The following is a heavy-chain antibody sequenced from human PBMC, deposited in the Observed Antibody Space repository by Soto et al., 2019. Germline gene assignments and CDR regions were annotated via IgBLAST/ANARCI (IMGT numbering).Heavy chain of an antibody. J-gene: IGHJ5*02. D-gene: IGHD4-17*01. CDR3: ARGKLTTAGGGFDP. CDR2: IYYGGST. Sequence: SETLSLTCTVSGGSVSSYYWSWIRQPPGKGLEWIGYIYYGGSTNYNPSLKSRVTISVDTSKNQFSLKLSSVTAADTAVYYCARGKLTTAGGGFDPWGQGTLVTVYS. CDR1: GGSVSSYY. V-gene: IGHV4-59*02.